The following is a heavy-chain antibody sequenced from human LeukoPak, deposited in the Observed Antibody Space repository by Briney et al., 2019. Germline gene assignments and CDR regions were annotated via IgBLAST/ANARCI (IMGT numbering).Heavy chain of an antibody. V-gene: IGHV3-23*01. CDR3: ARLTAMGLDY. D-gene: IGHD5-18*01. J-gene: IGHJ4*02. CDR2: ISGSGDST. Sequence: GGSLRLSCAASGFTFSNYAMRWVRQAPGKGLEWVSGISGSGDSTYYADSVKGRFTISRDNSKNTLYLQMNSLRAEDTAVYYCARLTAMGLDYWGQGTLVTVSS. CDR1: GFTFSNYA.